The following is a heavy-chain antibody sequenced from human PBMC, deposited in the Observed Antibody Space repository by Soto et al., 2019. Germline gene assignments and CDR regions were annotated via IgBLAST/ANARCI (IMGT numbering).Heavy chain of an antibody. CDR1: GGSFSGYY. V-gene: IGHV4-34*01. D-gene: IGHD3-3*01. J-gene: IGHJ4*02. Sequence: HVHLQQWGAGLLEPSETLSLTCAVYGGSFSGYYWRWIRQPPGKGLEWIGEINHSGSTNYNPSLQRRVTISADTYKNQCSLKLSSVTAADTAVYYCASTHSSAAFFGVAPSYFQYWSQGTLVNVSS. CDR3: ASTHSSAAFFGVAPSYFQY. CDR2: INHSGST.